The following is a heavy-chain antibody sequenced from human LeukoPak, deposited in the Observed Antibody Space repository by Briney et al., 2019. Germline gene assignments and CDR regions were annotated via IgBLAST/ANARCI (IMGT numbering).Heavy chain of an antibody. Sequence: PSETLSLPCAVYGGSFSGYYWSWIRQPPGKGLEWIGEVNHSGSTNYNPSLQSRVTISVDTSKNQFSLKLSSVTAADTAVYYCARNVGGSLHFDYWGQGTLVTVSS. D-gene: IGHD1-26*01. J-gene: IGHJ4*02. CDR3: ARNVGGSLHFDY. CDR1: GGSFSGYY. V-gene: IGHV4-34*01. CDR2: VNHSGST.